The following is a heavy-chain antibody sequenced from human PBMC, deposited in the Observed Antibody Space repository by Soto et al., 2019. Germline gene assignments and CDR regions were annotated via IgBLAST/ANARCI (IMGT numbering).Heavy chain of an antibody. Sequence: QVQMVQSGAEVKKPGSSARVSCKVSGGTFSRHSISWVRQAPGQELEWMGGIIPIFDATQYAQKFQGRLTITADESTTTFHMDLSGLRPEDTAICYCARDLTSVRGSWGQGTLVTVS. V-gene: IGHV1-69*01. CDR3: ARDLTSVRGS. CDR2: IIPIFDAT. J-gene: IGHJ4*02. D-gene: IGHD3-10*01. CDR1: GGTFSRHS.